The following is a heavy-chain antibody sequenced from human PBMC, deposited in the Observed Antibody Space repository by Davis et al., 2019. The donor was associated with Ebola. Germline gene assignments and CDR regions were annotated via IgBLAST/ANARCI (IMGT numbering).Heavy chain of an antibody. CDR1: GCTFTHYA. Sequence: GESLKISCATSGCTFTHYAMTGYRQAPGKGLQWGARETASGGHTFYADSGKGRFTISRDSSRNTLYLQMNGLRAEDTGVYYCARPVMTALTTGDYCGQGTLVVVSS. CDR2: ETASGGHT. D-gene: IGHD1-1*01. J-gene: IGHJ4*02. V-gene: IGHV3-23*01. CDR3: ARPVMTALTTGDY.